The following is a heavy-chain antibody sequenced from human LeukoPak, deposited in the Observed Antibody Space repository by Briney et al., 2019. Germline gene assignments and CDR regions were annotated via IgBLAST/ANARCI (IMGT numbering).Heavy chain of an antibody. V-gene: IGHV1-69*04. D-gene: IGHD1-26*01. CDR3: ARGPPTGATHFDY. J-gene: IGHJ4*02. CDR2: IIPILGIA. CDR1: GGTFSSYA. Sequence: SVKVSCKASGGTFSSYAISWVRQAPGQGLEWMGRIIPILGIANYAQKFQGRVTITADKSTSTAYMELSSLRSEDTAVYYCARGPPTGATHFDYWGQGTLVTVSS.